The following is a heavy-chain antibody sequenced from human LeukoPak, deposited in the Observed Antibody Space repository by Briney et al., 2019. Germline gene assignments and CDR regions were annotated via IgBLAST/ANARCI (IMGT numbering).Heavy chain of an antibody. CDR2: IIPIFGTA. J-gene: IGHJ6*03. CDR1: GGTFSSYA. V-gene: IGHV1-69*05. D-gene: IGHD1-7*01. CDR3: AGGITGTTLYYYYYMDV. Sequence: GASVKVSCKASGGTFSSYAISWVRQAPGQGLEWMGGIIPIFGTANYAQKFQGRVTITTDESTSTAYMELSSLRSEDTAVYYCAGGITGTTLYYYYYMDVWGKGTTVTVSS.